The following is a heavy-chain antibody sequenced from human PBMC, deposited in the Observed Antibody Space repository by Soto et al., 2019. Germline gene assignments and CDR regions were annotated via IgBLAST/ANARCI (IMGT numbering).Heavy chain of an antibody. CDR2: IYYSGST. J-gene: IGHJ3*02. CDR3: ARVPIKYYDILTGPSPLRGNAFDI. Sequence: SETLSLTCTVSGGSISSYYWSWIRQPPGKGLEWIGYIYYSGSTNYNPSLKSRVTISVDTSKNQFSLKLSSVTAADTAVYYCARVPIKYYDILTGPSPLRGNAFDIWGQGTMVTVSS. V-gene: IGHV4-59*01. D-gene: IGHD3-9*01. CDR1: GGSISSYY.